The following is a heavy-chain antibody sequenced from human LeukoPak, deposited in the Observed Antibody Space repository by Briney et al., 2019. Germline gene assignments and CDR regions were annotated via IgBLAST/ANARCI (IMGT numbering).Heavy chain of an antibody. CDR2: TSAYNGNT. CDR1: GYTFTSYS. CDR3: ARYHMIVVAGFDY. V-gene: IGHV1-18*01. J-gene: IGHJ4*02. Sequence: GASVKVSCKASGYTFTSYSISWVRHAPAQGLEWKGGTSAYNGNTNYAQKLQGRVTMTTDTSTSTAYMELRSLRSDDTAVYYCARYHMIVVAGFDYWGQGTLVTVSS. D-gene: IGHD3-22*01.